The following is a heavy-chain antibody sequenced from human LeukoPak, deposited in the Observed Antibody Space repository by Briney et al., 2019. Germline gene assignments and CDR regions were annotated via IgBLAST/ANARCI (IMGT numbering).Heavy chain of an antibody. V-gene: IGHV4-30-2*01. CDR3: ARGGYYYDSSDWFDP. Sequence: SETLSLTCAVSGGSIISGGYSWSWIRQPPGKGLEWIGYIYHSGSTYYNPSLKSRVTISVDRSKNQFSLKPSSVTAADTAVYYCARGGYYYDSSDWFDPWGQGTLVTVSS. CDR1: GGSIISGGYS. CDR2: IYHSGST. D-gene: IGHD3-22*01. J-gene: IGHJ5*02.